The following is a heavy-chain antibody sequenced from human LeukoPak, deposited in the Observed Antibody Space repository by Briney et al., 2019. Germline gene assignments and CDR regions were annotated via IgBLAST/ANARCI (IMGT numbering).Heavy chain of an antibody. V-gene: IGHV3-30*09. Sequence: GGSLRLSCAASGFTFSSYAMHWVRQAPGKGLEWVAVISYDGSNKYYADSVKGRFAISRDNSKNTLYLQMNSLRAEDTAVYYCARGPRDYYDSSGYYYGDYFDYWGQGTLVTVSS. CDR1: GFTFSSYA. CDR3: ARGPRDYYDSSGYYYGDYFDY. CDR2: ISYDGSNK. D-gene: IGHD3-22*01. J-gene: IGHJ4*02.